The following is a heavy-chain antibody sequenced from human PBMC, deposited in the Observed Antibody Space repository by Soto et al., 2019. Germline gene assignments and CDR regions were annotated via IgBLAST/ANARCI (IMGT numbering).Heavy chain of an antibody. J-gene: IGHJ4*02. CDR3: ARAAKRYFDY. CDR1: GGTFNTFA. CDR2: IIPILGPA. V-gene: IGHV1-69*06. Sequence: QVHLVQSGAEVKKPGSSFNVSCKVSGGTFNTFAVSWVRQAPGQGFEWLGGIIPILGPAFYAQKFQGRVTITADKSTSTAYLELTSLTSEDTAVYYCARAAKRYFDYWGQVTLVTVSS.